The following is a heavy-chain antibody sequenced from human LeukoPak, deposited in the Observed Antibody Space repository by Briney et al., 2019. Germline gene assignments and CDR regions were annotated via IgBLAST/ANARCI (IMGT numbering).Heavy chain of an antibody. J-gene: IGHJ4*02. V-gene: IGHV1-2*02. CDR1: GYTLPRFY. D-gene: IGHD3-22*01. CDR3: ARAGRTYYYDSSGPTGSY. Sequence: ASVEVFRQASGYTLPRFYMHWGRQAPGQGGVWVGLIHPNSGGTNYAQKFQGRVTMTRDTSISTAYMELSRLRSDDTAVYYCARAGRTYYYDSSGPTGSYWGQGTLVTVSS. CDR2: IHPNSGGT.